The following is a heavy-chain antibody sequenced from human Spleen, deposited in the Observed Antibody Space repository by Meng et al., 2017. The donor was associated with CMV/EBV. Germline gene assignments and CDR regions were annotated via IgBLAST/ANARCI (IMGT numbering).Heavy chain of an antibody. V-gene: IGHV4-59*01. Sequence: GDSIINYSWTWIRQSPGKGLEWIGYIYYTGGINYTPSLKSRVTISVDTAKIQFSLKLFSVTAADTAVYYCARAKGSDYYDFGWAFDYWGQGSLVTVSS. CDR2: IYYTGGI. CDR1: GDSIINYS. D-gene: IGHD3-22*01. CDR3: ARAKGSDYYDFGWAFDY. J-gene: IGHJ4*02.